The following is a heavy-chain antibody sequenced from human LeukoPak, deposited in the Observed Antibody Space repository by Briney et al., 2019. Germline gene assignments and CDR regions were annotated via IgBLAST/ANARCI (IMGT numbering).Heavy chain of an antibody. CDR1: GFTFSSYG. J-gene: IGHJ4*02. CDR3: ARDQFTPYDILTGGFDY. Sequence: PGGSLRLSCAASGFTFSSYGMHWVRQAPGKGLEWVAVIWYDGSNKYYADSVKGRFTISRDNSKNTLYLQMNSLRAEDTAVYYCARDQFTPYDILTGGFDYWGQGTQVTVSS. D-gene: IGHD3-9*01. CDR2: IWYDGSNK. V-gene: IGHV3-33*01.